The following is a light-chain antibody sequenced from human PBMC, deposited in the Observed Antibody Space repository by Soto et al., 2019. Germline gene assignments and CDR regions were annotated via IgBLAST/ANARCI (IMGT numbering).Light chain of an antibody. J-gene: IGKJ1*01. Sequence: DIQMTQSPSTLSAFVGDKVTITCRASQNIINWLAWYQQKPGKAPKLLIYKASSLESGVPARFSDSGSGTEFTLTISSLQPDDFASYYCQQYNSESTFGQGTKVEIK. CDR1: QNIINW. V-gene: IGKV1-5*03. CDR2: KAS. CDR3: QQYNSEST.